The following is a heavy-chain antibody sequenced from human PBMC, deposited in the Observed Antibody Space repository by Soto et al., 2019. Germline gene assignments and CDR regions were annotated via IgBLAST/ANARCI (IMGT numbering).Heavy chain of an antibody. J-gene: IGHJ4*02. CDR3: ARENSSGYSNDFDY. D-gene: IGHD3-22*01. CDR1: GYTFTSYG. V-gene: IGHV1-18*01. CDR2: ISAYNGNT. Sequence: ASVKVSCKASGYTFTSYGISWVRQAPGQGLEWMGWISAYNGNTNYAQKLQGRVTTTTDTSTSTAYMELRSLRSDDTAVYYCARENSSGYSNDFDYWGQGTLVTVSS.